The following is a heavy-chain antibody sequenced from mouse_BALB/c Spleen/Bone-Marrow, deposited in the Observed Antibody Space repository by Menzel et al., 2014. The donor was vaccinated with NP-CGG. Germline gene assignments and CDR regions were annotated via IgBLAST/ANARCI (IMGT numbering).Heavy chain of an antibody. CDR2: IWAGGST. V-gene: IGHV2-9*02. Sequence: QVQLKESGPGLVAPSQSLSITCTVSGFSLTSYGVHRVRQPPGKGLEWLGVIWAGGSTNYNSALMSRLSISKDNSKSQVFLKMNSLQTDDTAMYYCARGPFITTVHYYAMDYWGQGTSVTVSS. CDR1: GFSLTSYG. D-gene: IGHD1-2*01. CDR3: ARGPFITTVHYYAMDY. J-gene: IGHJ4*01.